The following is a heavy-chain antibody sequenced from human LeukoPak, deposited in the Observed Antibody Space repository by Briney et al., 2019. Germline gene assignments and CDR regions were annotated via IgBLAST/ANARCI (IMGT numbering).Heavy chain of an antibody. Sequence: ASVKVSCKASGGTFSSYAISWVRQAPGQGLEWMGWINPNSGGTNYAQKFQGRVTMTRDASISTAYMELSRLRSDDTAVYYCARGPQYCSGGSCYSNPYYYYMDVWGKGTTVTVSS. CDR1: GGTFSSYA. CDR2: INPNSGGT. D-gene: IGHD2-15*01. V-gene: IGHV1-2*02. J-gene: IGHJ6*03. CDR3: ARGPQYCSGGSCYSNPYYYYMDV.